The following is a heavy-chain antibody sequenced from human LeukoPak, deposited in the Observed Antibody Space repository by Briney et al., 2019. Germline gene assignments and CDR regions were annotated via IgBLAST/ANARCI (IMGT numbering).Heavy chain of an antibody. D-gene: IGHD3-3*01. CDR3: AKVGNSRFLAYYYYYYMDV. CDR2: ISGSGGST. CDR1: GFTFSSYA. V-gene: IGHV3-23*01. Sequence: PGGSLRLSCAASGFTFSSYAMSWVRQAPGKGLEWVSAISGSGGSTYYADPVKGRFTISRDNSKNTLYLQMNSLRAEDTAVYYCAKVGNSRFLAYYYYYYMDVWGKGTTVTVSS. J-gene: IGHJ6*03.